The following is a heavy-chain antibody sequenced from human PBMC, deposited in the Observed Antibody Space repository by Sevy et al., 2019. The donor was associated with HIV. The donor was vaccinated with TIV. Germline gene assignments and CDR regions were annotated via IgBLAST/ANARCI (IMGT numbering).Heavy chain of an antibody. CDR1: GFTFSSYW. D-gene: IGHD3-22*01. CDR3: ARDLWDYYDSSGYLRVADAFDI. Sequence: GGSLRLSCAASGFTFSSYWMSWVRQAPGKGLEWVAIIKQDGSEKYYVDSVKGRFTISRDNAKNSLYLQMNSLRAEDTAVYYCARDLWDYYDSSGYLRVADAFDIWGQGTMVTVSS. CDR2: IKQDGSEK. V-gene: IGHV3-7*01. J-gene: IGHJ3*02.